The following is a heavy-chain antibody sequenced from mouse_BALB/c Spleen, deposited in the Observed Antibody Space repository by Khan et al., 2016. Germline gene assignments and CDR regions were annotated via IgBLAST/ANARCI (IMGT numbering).Heavy chain of an antibody. CDR1: GYSITSDYA. CDR3: ARSDYGDKDAMDY. J-gene: IGHJ4*01. CDR2: ISYSGST. Sequence: EVKLLESGPGLVEPSQSLSLTCTVTGYSITSDYAWNWIRQFPGNRLEWMGYISYSGSTSYNPSLKSRISITRDTSKNQFFLQLNSVTSEDTATYYCARSDYGDKDAMDYWGQGTSVTVSS. V-gene: IGHV3-2*02. D-gene: IGHD1-1*01.